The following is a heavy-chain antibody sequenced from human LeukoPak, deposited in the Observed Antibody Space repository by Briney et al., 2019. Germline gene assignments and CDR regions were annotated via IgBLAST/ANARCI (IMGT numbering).Heavy chain of an antibody. CDR2: INPRSGGR. D-gene: IGHD2/OR15-2a*01. CDR3: ARDRGQCTTSGCHAGADDAFDV. V-gene: IGHV1-2*02. Sequence: GASVRVSCKASGYNIGDNYIHWVRQAPGQGLEWMGWINPRSGGRTADKKFQGRVTLTRDTSTNTVYMNLGSLTSDDTALYYCARDRGQCTTSGCHAGADDAFDVWGQGTLVTVSS. J-gene: IGHJ3*01. CDR1: GYNIGDNY.